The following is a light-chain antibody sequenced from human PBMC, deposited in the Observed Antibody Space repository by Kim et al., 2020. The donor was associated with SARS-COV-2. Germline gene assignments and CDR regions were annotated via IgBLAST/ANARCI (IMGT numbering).Light chain of an antibody. V-gene: IGKV3-11*01. Sequence: EIVLTQSPGTLSLSPGERATLSCRASQSVSSDLAWFQQKPGQPPRLLIYFASNRATGIPTRFSGSGSGTDFTLTIDSLEPEDFALYYCQQRSNWPLTFGGGTKVDIK. CDR1: QSVSSD. J-gene: IGKJ4*01. CDR2: FAS. CDR3: QQRSNWPLT.